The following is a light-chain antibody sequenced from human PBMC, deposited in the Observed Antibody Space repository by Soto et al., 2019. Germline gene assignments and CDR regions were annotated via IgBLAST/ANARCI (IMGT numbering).Light chain of an antibody. CDR3: QYYNIWLGA. J-gene: IGKJ4*01. Sequence: EIVMTQYPATLSVSPGERATLSCRASQSVSSNLAWYQQKPGQAPRLLIYGASTRATGIPAGFSGSGSGTEFFLTISSLQSEDFAVYYCQYYNIWLGAFGGVTNVDIK. V-gene: IGKV3-15*01. CDR1: QSVSSN. CDR2: GAS.